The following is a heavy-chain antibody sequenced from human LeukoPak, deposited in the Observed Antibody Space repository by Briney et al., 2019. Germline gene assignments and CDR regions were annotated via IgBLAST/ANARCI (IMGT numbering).Heavy chain of an antibody. CDR2: IYTSGST. Sequence: PAQTLSLTCTVSGGSISSGSYYWSWIRQPAGKGLEWIGRIYTSGSTNYNPSLKSRVTISVDTSKNQFSLKLSSVIAADTAVYYCARPSMITFGGAISVWGQGTLVTVSS. D-gene: IGHD3-16*02. V-gene: IGHV4-61*02. CDR3: ARPSMITFGGAISV. J-gene: IGHJ4*02. CDR1: GGSISSGSYY.